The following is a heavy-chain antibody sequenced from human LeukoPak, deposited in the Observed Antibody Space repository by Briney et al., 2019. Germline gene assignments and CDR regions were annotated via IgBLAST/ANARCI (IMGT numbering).Heavy chain of an antibody. V-gene: IGHV3-23*01. J-gene: IGHJ6*03. CDR1: GFTFSSFG. CDR2: ISGSGVST. CDR3: AKCILTGYYKGYMDV. D-gene: IGHD3-9*01. Sequence: GGSLRLSCAASGFTFSSFGMSWVRHAPGKGLEWVSAISGSGVSTYYADSVKGRFTISRDNSKNSLYLQMNSLRAEDTAVYYCAKCILTGYYKGYMDVWGKGTTVTISS.